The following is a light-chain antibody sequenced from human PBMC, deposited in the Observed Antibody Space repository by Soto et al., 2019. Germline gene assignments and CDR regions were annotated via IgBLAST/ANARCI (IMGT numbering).Light chain of an antibody. CDR1: QSVSSSY. J-gene: IGKJ4*01. CDR3: QQYGSSPT. Sequence: EIVLTQSPGTLSLSPGERATLSCRASQSVSSSYLAWYQQKPGQAPRLLIYGASSRATGIPDRFSGSWSGTDFTLTISRLEPEDFAVYYCQQYGSSPTFGGGTKVEIK. CDR2: GAS. V-gene: IGKV3-20*01.